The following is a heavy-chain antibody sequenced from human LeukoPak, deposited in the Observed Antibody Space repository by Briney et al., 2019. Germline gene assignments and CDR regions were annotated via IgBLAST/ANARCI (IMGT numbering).Heavy chain of an antibody. D-gene: IGHD6-13*01. CDR1: GGSISSYY. CDR3: VRGIAAAGGYFFDY. Sequence: SETLSLTCTVSGGSISSYYWSWIRQPPGKGLEWIGYIYYSGSTNYNPSLKSRVTISVDTSKNQFSLKLSSVTAADTAVYYCVRGIAAAGGYFFDYWGQGTLVTVSS. J-gene: IGHJ4*02. V-gene: IGHV4-59*08. CDR2: IYYSGST.